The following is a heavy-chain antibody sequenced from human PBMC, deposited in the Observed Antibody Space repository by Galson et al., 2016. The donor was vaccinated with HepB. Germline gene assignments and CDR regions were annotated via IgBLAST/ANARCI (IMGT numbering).Heavy chain of an antibody. Sequence: SCKVSGYTLTEFSMHWVRQAPGKGLEWMGGFDPEDDETIYAQKFQGRVTLTEDTSTDTAYMELSSLRSEDTAVYYCATHGQDRSRAYAAFDIWGQGTMVTVSS. CDR2: FDPEDDET. CDR1: GYTLTEFS. J-gene: IGHJ3*02. CDR3: ATHGQDRSRAYAAFDI. D-gene: IGHD3-16*01. V-gene: IGHV1-24*01.